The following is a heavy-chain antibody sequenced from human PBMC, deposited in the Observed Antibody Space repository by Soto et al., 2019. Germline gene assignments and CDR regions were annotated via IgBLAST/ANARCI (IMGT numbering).Heavy chain of an antibody. J-gene: IGHJ4*02. V-gene: IGHV3-7*01. Sequence: GGSLRLSCAASGFTFSSYWMSWVRQAPGKGLEWVANIKQDGSEKYYVDSVKGRFTISRDNAKNSLYLQMNSLRAEDTAVYYCARSPPYIWGSYRLLGAFDYWGQGTLVTVSS. CDR3: ARSPPYIWGSYRLLGAFDY. CDR1: GFTFSSYW. CDR2: IKQDGSEK. D-gene: IGHD3-16*02.